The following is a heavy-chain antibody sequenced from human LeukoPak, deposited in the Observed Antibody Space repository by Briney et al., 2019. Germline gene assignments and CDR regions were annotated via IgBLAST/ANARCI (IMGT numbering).Heavy chain of an antibody. Sequence: SQTLSLTCTVSGGSISSGGYYWSWLRQHPGTGLEWIGYIYYSGSTYYNPSLKSRVTISVDTSKNQFSLKLSSVTAADTAVYYCARDRVVMNPTIYYYYYGMDVWGQGTTVTVSS. V-gene: IGHV4-31*03. CDR1: GGSISSGGYY. CDR3: ARDRVVMNPTIYYYYYGMDV. D-gene: IGHD3-3*01. CDR2: IYYSGST. J-gene: IGHJ6*02.